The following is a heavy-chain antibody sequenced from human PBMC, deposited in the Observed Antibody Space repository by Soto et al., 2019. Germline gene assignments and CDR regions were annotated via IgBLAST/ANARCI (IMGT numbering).Heavy chain of an antibody. J-gene: IGHJ4*02. CDR1: GFTFGASA. V-gene: IGHV3-30*04. CDR2: VSHDGRNT. CDR3: AKGGRQWLVTSDFNY. D-gene: IGHD6-19*01. Sequence: GGSLRLSCAASGFTFGASALHWVRQAPGKGLEWVAVVSHDGRNTHYADSVKGRFTISRDSSKNTVSLEMTSLRAEDTAVYYCAKGGRQWLVTSDFNYWGQGALVTVS.